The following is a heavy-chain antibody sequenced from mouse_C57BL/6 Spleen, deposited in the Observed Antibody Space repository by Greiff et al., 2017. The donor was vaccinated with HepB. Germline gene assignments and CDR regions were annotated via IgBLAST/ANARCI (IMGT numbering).Heavy chain of an antibody. Sequence: VQLQQSGPELVKPGASVKISCKASGYTFTDYYMNWVKQSHGKSLEWIGDINPNNGGTSYNQKFKGKATLTVDKSSSTAYMELRSLTSEDSAVYYCASGTTTVVPYWGQGTTLTVSS. CDR1: GYTFTDYY. J-gene: IGHJ2*01. CDR2: INPNNGGT. V-gene: IGHV1-26*01. D-gene: IGHD1-1*01. CDR3: ASGTTTVVPY.